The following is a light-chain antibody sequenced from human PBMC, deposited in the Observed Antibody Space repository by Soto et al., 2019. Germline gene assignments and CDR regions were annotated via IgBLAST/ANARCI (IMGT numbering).Light chain of an antibody. CDR3: QQYGRSPLT. CDR1: QSVRNNY. Sequence: EIVLTQSPGTLSLSPGERATVSCRASQSVRNNYLTWYQQKPCQAPRLLIYDASNRAAGIPDRFSGSGSGIDFTLTISRLEPEDFAVYYCQQYGRSPLTFGGGTKVEIK. J-gene: IGKJ4*02. CDR2: DAS. V-gene: IGKV3-20*01.